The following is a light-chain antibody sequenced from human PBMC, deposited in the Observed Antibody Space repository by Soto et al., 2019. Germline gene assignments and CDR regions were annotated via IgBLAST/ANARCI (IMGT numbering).Light chain of an antibody. CDR3: QQSDSFPYT. J-gene: IGKJ2*01. CDR2: AAS. V-gene: IGKV1-39*01. CDR1: QSITNY. Sequence: DIQMTQSTSSLSVSVGYRVTITCRASQSITNYLNWYQQQPGKAPKLLVYAASSLQSGVPSRFSGNGSGTDFTLTISSLQPEDFASYYCQQSDSFPYTFGQGTKLEIK.